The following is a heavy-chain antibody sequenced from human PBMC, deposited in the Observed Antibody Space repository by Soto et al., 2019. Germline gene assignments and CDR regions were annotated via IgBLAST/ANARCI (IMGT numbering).Heavy chain of an antibody. Sequence: QIQLVQSGAEVKKPEASVKVSCKTSGYPFTSYGINWVRQAPGQGPEWMGWISAYDDKTIYSQKFQGRVTLTADTSTTTAYMELRGLRFDDTAVYYCARDRLIAVTGLLRNWGQGTLVTVSS. CDR3: ARDRLIAVTGLLRN. J-gene: IGHJ4*02. CDR2: ISAYDDKT. D-gene: IGHD6-19*01. CDR1: GYPFTSYG. V-gene: IGHV1-18*01.